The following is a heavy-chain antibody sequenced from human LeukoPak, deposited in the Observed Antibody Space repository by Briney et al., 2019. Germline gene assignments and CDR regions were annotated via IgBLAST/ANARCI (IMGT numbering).Heavy chain of an antibody. V-gene: IGHV3-33*01. CDR1: GFSFSTYG. Sequence: GSLRLSCAASGFSFSTYGMHWVRQAPGKGLEWVALIWNAGTNTYYADSVKGRFTISRDNSKNTLYLQMNSLRAEDTAVYYGVGDTPPGGDYYLDYWGQGTLVIVSS. D-gene: IGHD3-16*01. CDR2: IWNAGTNT. CDR3: VGDTPPGGDYYLDY. J-gene: IGHJ4*02.